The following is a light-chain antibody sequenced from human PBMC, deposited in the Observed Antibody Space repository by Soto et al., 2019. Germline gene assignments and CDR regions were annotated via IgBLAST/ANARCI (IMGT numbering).Light chain of an antibody. CDR3: QQYESTPPT. CDR1: QSVLYSSNNKNY. V-gene: IGKV4-1*01. J-gene: IGKJ2*01. CDR2: WAS. Sequence: DIVMTQSPDSLSVSLGESATINCKSSQSVLYSSNNKNYLAWYQQRPGQPPKLLIYWASTRESGVPDRFSGSGSGTDFTLNITSLQAEDVAVYYCQQYESTPPTFGQGTKLEIK.